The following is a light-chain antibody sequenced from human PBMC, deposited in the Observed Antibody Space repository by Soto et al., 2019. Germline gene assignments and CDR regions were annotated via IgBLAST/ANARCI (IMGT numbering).Light chain of an antibody. CDR1: SSDVGGYNY. J-gene: IGLJ1*01. CDR2: DVS. Sequence: QSVLTQPRSVSRSPGQSVTISCTGTSSDVGGYNYVSWYQQHPGKAPKLMIYDVSKRPSGVPDRFSGSKSGNTASLTISGLQAEDEADYSCCSYAGSSSYVFGTGTKATVL. CDR3: CSYAGSSSYV. V-gene: IGLV2-11*01.